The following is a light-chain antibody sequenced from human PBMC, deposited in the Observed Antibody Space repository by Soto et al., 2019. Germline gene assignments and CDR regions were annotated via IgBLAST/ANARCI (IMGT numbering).Light chain of an antibody. Sequence: QSVLTPPPSASGTPGQRVTISCSGSGSSIGANTVNWYRQLPGTAPKLLIYGNNQRPSGVPDRFSGSKSGTSASLAISGLQSEDEADYYCAAWDGSLNNVLFGGGTKVTVL. CDR3: AAWDGSLNNVL. CDR2: GNN. CDR1: GSSIGANT. J-gene: IGLJ2*01. V-gene: IGLV1-44*01.